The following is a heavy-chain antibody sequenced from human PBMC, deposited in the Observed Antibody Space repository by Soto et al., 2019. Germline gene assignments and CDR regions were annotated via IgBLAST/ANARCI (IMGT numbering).Heavy chain of an antibody. CDR2: IYYSGST. D-gene: IGHD6-13*01. CDR3: ARANSSSWYFTDY. Sequence: QVQLQESGPGLVKPSQTLSLTCTVSGGSISSGGYYWSWIRQHPGKGWEWIGYIYYSGSTYYNPSLKSRVTISVDTSKNQCSLKLSSVTAADTAVYYCARANSSSWYFTDYWGQGTLVTVSS. V-gene: IGHV4-31*03. J-gene: IGHJ4*02. CDR1: GGSISSGGYY.